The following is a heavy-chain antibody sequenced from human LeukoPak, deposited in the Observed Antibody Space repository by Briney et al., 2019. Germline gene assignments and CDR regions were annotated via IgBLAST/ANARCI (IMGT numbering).Heavy chain of an antibody. CDR3: ARDSSGWSKGGRVDY. D-gene: IGHD6-19*01. CDR1: GFTVSSNY. CDR2: IYSGGST. Sequence: GGSLRLSCAASGFTVSSNYMSWVRQAPGKGLEWVSVIYSGGSTYYADSVKGRFTISRDNSKNTLYLQMNSLRAEDTAVYYCARDSSGWSKGGRVDYWGQGTLVTVPS. J-gene: IGHJ4*02. V-gene: IGHV3-66*01.